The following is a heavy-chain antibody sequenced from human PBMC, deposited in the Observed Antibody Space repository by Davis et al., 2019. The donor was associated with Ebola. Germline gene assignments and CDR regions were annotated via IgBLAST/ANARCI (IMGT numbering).Heavy chain of an antibody. CDR2: IWVVGTGI. D-gene: IGHD1-26*01. CDR1: GFTFSNYG. J-gene: IGHJ4*02. CDR3: VRDWDGSGSFDY. V-gene: IGHV3-33*01. Sequence: GGSLRLSCAASGFTFSNYGMHWVRQAPGKGLEWVAIIWVVGTGIYYADSVKGRFTISRDNAKSSLYLQMNSLRAEDTAVYYCVRDWDGSGSFDYWGQGTLVTVSS.